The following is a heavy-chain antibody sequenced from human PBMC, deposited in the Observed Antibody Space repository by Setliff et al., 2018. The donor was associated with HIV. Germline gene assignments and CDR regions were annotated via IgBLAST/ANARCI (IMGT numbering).Heavy chain of an antibody. D-gene: IGHD3-22*01. Sequence: ASVKVSCKASGYTFTGYYMHWVRQAPGQGLEWMGWINPNSGGTNYAQKFQGWVTMTRDTSISTAYMELSRLRSDDTAVYYCAKIAQPDYYDSSGYYPRGAFDIWGQGTMVTVSS. CDR3: AKIAQPDYYDSSGYYPRGAFDI. V-gene: IGHV1-2*04. J-gene: IGHJ3*02. CDR1: GYTFTGYY. CDR2: INPNSGGT.